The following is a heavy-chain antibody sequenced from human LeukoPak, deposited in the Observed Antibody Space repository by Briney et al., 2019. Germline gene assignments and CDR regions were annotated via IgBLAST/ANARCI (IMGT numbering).Heavy chain of an antibody. J-gene: IGHJ4*02. CDR1: GFTFSSYA. V-gene: IGHV3-23*01. Sequence: PGGSLRLSCAASGFTFSSYAMSWVRQAPGKGLEWVSAISGSGGSTYYADSVKGRFTISRDNSKNTLYLQMNSLRAENTAVYYCAKTVRSGWQGGYWGQETLVTVSS. CDR2: ISGSGGST. D-gene: IGHD6-19*01. CDR3: AKTVRSGWQGGY.